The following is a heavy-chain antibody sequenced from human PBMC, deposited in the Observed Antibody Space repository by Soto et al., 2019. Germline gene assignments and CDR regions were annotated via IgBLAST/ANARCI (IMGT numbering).Heavy chain of an antibody. CDR1: GFTFNIYG. CDR3: AKDQASGQGSFDS. CDR2: ISYDGSNK. Sequence: ESGGGVVQPGGSLRLSCAASGFTFNIYGMHWVRQAPDKGLEWVALISYDGSNKYYADSVKGRFTISRDNSKNTLFLQMNSLRADDTAVYYCAKDQASGQGSFDSWGQGTLVTVSS. V-gene: IGHV3-30*18. J-gene: IGHJ4*02.